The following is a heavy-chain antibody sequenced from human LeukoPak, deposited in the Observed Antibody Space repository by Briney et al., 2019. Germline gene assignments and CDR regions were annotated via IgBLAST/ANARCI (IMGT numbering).Heavy chain of an antibody. CDR1: GGSISSYY. D-gene: IGHD6-19*01. Sequence: PSETLSLTCTVSGGSISSYYWSWIRQPPGKGREWIGYIYYSGITNYNPPLKSRVTISVDTSKNQFSLKLSSVTAADTAVYYCARGSSGWYFDYWGQGPLVTVSS. V-gene: IGHV4-59*01. CDR2: IYYSGIT. J-gene: IGHJ4*02. CDR3: ARGSSGWYFDY.